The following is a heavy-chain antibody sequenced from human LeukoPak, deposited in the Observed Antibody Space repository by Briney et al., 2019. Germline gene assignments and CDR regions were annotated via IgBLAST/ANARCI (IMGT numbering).Heavy chain of an antibody. CDR1: GFTFSNAW. CDR2: IKSKSDGGRT. J-gene: IGHJ6*02. Sequence: GGSLRLSCAASGFTFSNAWMSWVRQAPGKGLEWVGRIKSKSDGGRTDYAAPVKGRFTISRDDSKNTVYLQLNSLKIEDTAVYYCTLVRLAVWGQGTTVTVSS. CDR3: TLVRLAV. V-gene: IGHV3-15*01.